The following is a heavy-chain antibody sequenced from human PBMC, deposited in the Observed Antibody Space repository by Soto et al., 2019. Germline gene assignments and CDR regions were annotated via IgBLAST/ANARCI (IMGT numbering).Heavy chain of an antibody. CDR1: GDSVNSGGHY. V-gene: IGHV4-31*03. Sequence: QVQLQESGPGLVKPSQTLSLTCSVSGDSVNSGGHYWNWIRQHPGKGLEWVGYTHGSGFTSYNPFIKSRLDLSVDMSKNEVSLTLTSVAAADTAVYFCARDGGYGPNVYAFDIWGQGTMVTVSS. J-gene: IGHJ3*02. CDR2: THGSGFT. D-gene: IGHD1-26*01. CDR3: ARDGGYGPNVYAFDI.